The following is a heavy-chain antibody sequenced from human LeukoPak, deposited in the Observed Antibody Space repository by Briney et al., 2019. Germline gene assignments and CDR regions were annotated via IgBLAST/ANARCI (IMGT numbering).Heavy chain of an antibody. V-gene: IGHV1-2*02. CDR1: GYTFTGNC. J-gene: IGHJ3*02. Sequence: ASVKVSCTASGYTFTGNCMHWVRQAPGQGLEWMGWINPNSGGTNYAQKFQGRVTMTRDTSISTAYMELSRLRSDDTAVYYCARDRGSFFSDSFDIWGQGTMVTVSS. CDR3: ARDRGSFFSDSFDI. D-gene: IGHD1-26*01. CDR2: INPNSGGT.